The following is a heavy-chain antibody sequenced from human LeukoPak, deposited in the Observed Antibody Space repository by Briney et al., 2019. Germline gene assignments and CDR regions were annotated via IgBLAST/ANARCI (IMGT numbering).Heavy chain of an antibody. V-gene: IGHV3-23*01. CDR2: ITGSGDST. CDR1: GFTFSSYA. Sequence: AGGSLRLSCVVSGFTFSSYAMTWVRQAPGKGLEWVSGITGSGDSTYYADSVKGRFTISRDNSENTLFLQMNSLRAEDTAVYHCARGKGRGYNHTHLDYWGQGTLVTVSS. D-gene: IGHD5-18*01. CDR3: ARGKGRGYNHTHLDY. J-gene: IGHJ4*02.